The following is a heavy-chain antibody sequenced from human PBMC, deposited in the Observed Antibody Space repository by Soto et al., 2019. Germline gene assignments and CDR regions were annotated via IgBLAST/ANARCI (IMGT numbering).Heavy chain of an antibody. D-gene: IGHD3-10*01. CDR2: IYYSGST. V-gene: IGHV4-59*01. CDR1: GGSISSYY. CDR3: AGGEVLNYNWYDP. J-gene: IGHJ5*02. Sequence: PSETLSLTCTVSGGSISSYYWSWIRQPPGKGLEWIGYIYYSGSTNYNPSLKSRVTISVDTSKNQFSLMLSSVTAADTAVYYCAGGEVLNYNWYDPWGQGTLVTVSS.